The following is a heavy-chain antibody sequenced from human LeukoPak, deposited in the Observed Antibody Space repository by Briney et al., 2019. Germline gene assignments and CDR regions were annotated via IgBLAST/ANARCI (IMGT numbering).Heavy chain of an antibody. J-gene: IGHJ4*02. Sequence: ASVKVSCKASGYTFTGYYMHWVRQAPGQGLEWMGWINPNSGGTSYAQKFQGRVTMTRDTSISTAYMEPSRLRSDDTAVYYCAREGGPCSGGSCYLDYWGQGTLVTVSS. CDR1: GYTFTGYY. D-gene: IGHD2-15*01. CDR2: INPNSGGT. CDR3: AREGGPCSGGSCYLDY. V-gene: IGHV1-2*02.